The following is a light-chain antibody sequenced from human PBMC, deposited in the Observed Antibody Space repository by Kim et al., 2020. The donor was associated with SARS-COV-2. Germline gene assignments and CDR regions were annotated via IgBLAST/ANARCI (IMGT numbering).Light chain of an antibody. CDR2: GAS. V-gene: IGKV3-15*01. Sequence: PVSPGERAALSGRASQSVGDDLAWYQQKPGQAPRLLIFGASTRATDIPARFSGSGSGTEFTLTISSLQSEDFAVYYCQQYNNWPPFGQGTKVDIK. CDR3: QQYNNWPP. J-gene: IGKJ1*01. CDR1: QSVGDD.